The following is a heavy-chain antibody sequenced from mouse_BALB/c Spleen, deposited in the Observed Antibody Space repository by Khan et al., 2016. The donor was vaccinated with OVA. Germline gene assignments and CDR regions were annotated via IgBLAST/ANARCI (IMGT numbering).Heavy chain of an antibody. CDR2: ISSDGDYT. Sequence: VQLVESGGDLVKPGGSLKLSCAASGLTFSSYSMSWVRQTPDKRLEWVASISSDGDYTYYSDSVKGRFTISRDNAKNTLYLQMSSLKSEDTAMFYGPIHLTGSFDDWGQGTMVTVSA. CDR1: GLTFSSYS. D-gene: IGHD4-1*01. J-gene: IGHJ3*01. CDR3: PIHLTGSFDD. V-gene: IGHV5-6*01.